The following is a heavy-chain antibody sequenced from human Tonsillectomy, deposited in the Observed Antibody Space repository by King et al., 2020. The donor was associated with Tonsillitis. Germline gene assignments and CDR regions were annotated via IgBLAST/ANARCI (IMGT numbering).Heavy chain of an antibody. D-gene: IGHD3-22*01. Sequence: VQLQESGPGLVKPSETLSLTCTVSGDSISHSYWSWIRQPPGKGLEWIGYIYYSGSTNYNPSLKSRVTISVDTSKNQFSLELSSVTPADTAVYYCARVIAPVTWYFDLWGRGTLVTVSS. CDR2: IYYSGST. CDR1: GDSISHSY. CDR3: ARVIAPVTWYFDL. J-gene: IGHJ2*01. V-gene: IGHV4-59*01.